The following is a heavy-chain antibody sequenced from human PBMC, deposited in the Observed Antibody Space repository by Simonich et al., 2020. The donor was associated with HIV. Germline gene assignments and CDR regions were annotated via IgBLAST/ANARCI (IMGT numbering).Heavy chain of an antibody. CDR1: GGSFSGYY. CDR2: INHSGST. J-gene: IGHJ3*02. D-gene: IGHD3-22*01. Sequence: QVQLQQWGAGLLKPSETLSLTCAVYGGSFSGYYWSWIRPPPGKGLEWIGEINHSGSTNYNPSLKSRVTISVDTSKNQFSLKLSSVTAADTAVYYCARLAVVIGAFDIWGQGTMATVSS. CDR3: ARLAVVIGAFDI. V-gene: IGHV4-34*01.